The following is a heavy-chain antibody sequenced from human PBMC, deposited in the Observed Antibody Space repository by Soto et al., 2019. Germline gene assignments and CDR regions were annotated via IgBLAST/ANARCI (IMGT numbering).Heavy chain of an antibody. D-gene: IGHD2-2*01. J-gene: IGHJ4*02. CDR3: ARDAVGYQPPTY. Sequence: QVQLVQSGAEVKKPGSSVKVSCKASGGTFSSYAITWVRQAPGQGLEWMGGTIPLFGTPNYAQKFQGRVTITADKSTNTVYMELSSLRSEDTAVYYCARDAVGYQPPTYWDQGTLVTVSS. V-gene: IGHV1-69*06. CDR2: TIPLFGTP. CDR1: GGTFSSYA.